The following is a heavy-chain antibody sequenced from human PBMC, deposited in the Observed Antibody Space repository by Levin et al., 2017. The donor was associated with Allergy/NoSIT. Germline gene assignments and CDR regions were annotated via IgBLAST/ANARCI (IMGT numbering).Heavy chain of an antibody. CDR3: ERSKPTYYYDSTGYSFDY. Sequence: PGGSLRLSCAASGFTFSTYAMSWVRQAPGKGLEWVSTFTGSGGRTNYADSVKGRFTISRDNSKNTLFLQMNSLRAEDTAVYDCERSKPTYYYDSTGYSFDYWGQGTLVTVSS. CDR2: FTGSGGRT. V-gene: IGHV3-23*01. D-gene: IGHD3-22*01. CDR1: GFTFSTYA. J-gene: IGHJ4*02.